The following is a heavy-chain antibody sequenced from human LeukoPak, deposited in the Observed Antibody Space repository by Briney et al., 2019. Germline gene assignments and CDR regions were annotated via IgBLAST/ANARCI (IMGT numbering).Heavy chain of an antibody. V-gene: IGHV4-4*02. J-gene: IGHJ6*02. CDR2: IYHSGST. Sequence: SGTLSLTCAVSGGSISSSNWWSWVRQPPGKGLERIGEIYHSGSTNYNPSLKSRVTISVDKSKNQFSLKLSSVTAADTAVYYCARDRELGYCSGGSCYRGYYYYGMDVWGQGTTVTVSS. CDR1: GGSISSSNW. D-gene: IGHD2-15*01. CDR3: ARDRELGYCSGGSCYRGYYYYGMDV.